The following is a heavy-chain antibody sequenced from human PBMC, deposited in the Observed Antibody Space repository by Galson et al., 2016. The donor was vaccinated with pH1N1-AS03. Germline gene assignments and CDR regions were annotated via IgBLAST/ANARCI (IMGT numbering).Heavy chain of an antibody. CDR1: GYTFSNYG. CDR2: IKNNNDNT. V-gene: IGHV1-18*01. Sequence: SVKVSCKASGYTFSNYGITWVRQAPGQGLQWMGWIKNNNDNTIYGQNFQGRVTLTTDPSTNTAYMELKNVRSDDTGVYYCARAFEEYLLRDYSSVFDSWGQGTLVTVSS. CDR3: ARAFEEYLLRDYSSVFDS. D-gene: IGHD2/OR15-2a*01. J-gene: IGHJ4*02.